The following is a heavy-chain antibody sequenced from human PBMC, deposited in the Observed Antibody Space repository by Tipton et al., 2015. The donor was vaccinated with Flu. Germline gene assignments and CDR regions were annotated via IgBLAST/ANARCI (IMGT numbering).Heavy chain of an antibody. V-gene: IGHV4-39*01. CDR2: IYYSGST. J-gene: IGHJ3*02. Sequence: TLSLTCTVSGGSISSSSYYWGWIRQPPGKGLEWIGSIYYSGSTYYNPSLKSRVTISVDTSKNQFSLKLSSVTAADTAVYYCASEGVTNHDAFDIWGQGTMVTVPS. D-gene: IGHD2-8*01. CDR3: ASEGVTNHDAFDI. CDR1: GGSISSSSYY.